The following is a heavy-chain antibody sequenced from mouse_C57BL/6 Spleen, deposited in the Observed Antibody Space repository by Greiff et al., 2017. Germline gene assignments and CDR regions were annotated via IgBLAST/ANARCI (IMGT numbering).Heavy chain of an antibody. CDR2: INPGSGGT. J-gene: IGHJ2*01. V-gene: IGHV1-54*01. CDR1: GYAFTNYL. CDR3: ARGKGFDY. Sequence: QVQLQQSGAELVRPGTSVKVSCKASGYAFTNYLIEWVKQRPGQGLEWIGVINPGSGGTNYNEKFKGKATLTADKSSSTAYMQLSSLTSEDSAVYFCARGKGFDYWGQGTTLTVSS.